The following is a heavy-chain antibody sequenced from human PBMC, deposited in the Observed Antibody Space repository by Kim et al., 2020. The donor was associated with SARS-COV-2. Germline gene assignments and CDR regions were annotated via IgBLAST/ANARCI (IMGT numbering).Heavy chain of an antibody. CDR3: ARGLGYSGYDYFANYFDY. CDR1: GFTFSSYW. D-gene: IGHD5-12*01. Sequence: GGSLRLSCAASGFTFSSYWMSWVRQAPGKGLEWVSNINQNGSEKYYVDSVKGRFTISRDNAKNSLYLQMNSLRAEDTAVYYCARGLGYSGYDYFANYFDYWGQGTLVTVSS. J-gene: IGHJ4*02. CDR2: INQNGSEK. V-gene: IGHV3-7*03.